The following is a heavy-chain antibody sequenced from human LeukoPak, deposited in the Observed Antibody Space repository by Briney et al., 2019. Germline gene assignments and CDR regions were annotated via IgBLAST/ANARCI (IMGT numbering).Heavy chain of an antibody. J-gene: IGHJ5*02. CDR2: VGPGGSSI. CDR1: GFTFSSYT. CDR3: ARGGYDSSGYYWFDP. D-gene: IGHD3-22*01. V-gene: IGHV3-21*01. Sequence: GGSLRLSCAASGFTFSSYTMNWVRQAPGKGLEWVSSVGPGGSSIDYADSLKGRFTISRDNAKNTLYLQMNSLRAEDTAVYYCARGGYDSSGYYWFDPWGQGTLVTVSS.